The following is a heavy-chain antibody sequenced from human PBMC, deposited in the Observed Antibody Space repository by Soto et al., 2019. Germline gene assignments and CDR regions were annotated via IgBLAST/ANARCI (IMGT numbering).Heavy chain of an antibody. J-gene: IGHJ4*02. CDR2: IIPILGIA. V-gene: IGHV1-69*08. Sequence: QVQLVQSGAEVKKPGSSVKVSCKASGGTFSSYTISWVRQAPGQGLEWMGRIIPILGIANYAQKFQGRVTITADKSTSTAYMELSSLRSEDMAVYYCARDSGIAVAVNYFDYWGQGTLVTVSS. CDR3: ARDSGIAVAVNYFDY. D-gene: IGHD6-19*01. CDR1: GGTFSSYT.